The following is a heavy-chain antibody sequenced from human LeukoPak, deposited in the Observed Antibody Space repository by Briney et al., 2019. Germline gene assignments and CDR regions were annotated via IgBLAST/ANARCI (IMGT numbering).Heavy chain of an antibody. CDR1: GYTFTGYY. Sequence: ASVKVSCKASGYTFTGYYMHWVRQAPGQGLEWMGWINPNSGGTNYAQKFQGRVTMTRDTSISTAYMELSRLRSDDTAGYYCATNMAYCGGDCYPYDAFDVWGQGTMVTVSS. D-gene: IGHD2-21*02. J-gene: IGHJ3*01. CDR3: ATNMAYCGGDCYPYDAFDV. CDR2: INPNSGGT. V-gene: IGHV1-2*02.